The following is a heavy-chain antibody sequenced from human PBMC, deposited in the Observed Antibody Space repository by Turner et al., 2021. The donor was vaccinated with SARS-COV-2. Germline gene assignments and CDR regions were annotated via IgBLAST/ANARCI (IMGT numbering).Heavy chain of an antibody. V-gene: IGHV3-48*01. D-gene: IGHD6-19*01. CDR3: ARNGQKWLFRKSLDY. CDR2: ISGSSSTI. CDR1: GFTFSNYN. Sequence: EVQLVESGGGLVQPGGSLRLSCAASGFTFSNYNMNWVRQAPGKGLEWVSYISGSSSTIYYADSVKGRFTISRDNAKNSLYLQMNSLRAEDTAVYFCARNGQKWLFRKSLDYWGQGTLVTVSS. J-gene: IGHJ4*02.